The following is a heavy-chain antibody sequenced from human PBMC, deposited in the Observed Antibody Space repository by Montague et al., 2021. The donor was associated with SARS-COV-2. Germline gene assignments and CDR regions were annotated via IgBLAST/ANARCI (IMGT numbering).Heavy chain of an antibody. Sequence: TLSLTCTVSGGSINSCNYYWSWIRQHPGKGLEWIGYIHYSGSAXYSPSRRSRLTISMDTSKKQLSLTVNSVTAADTAEYYCARGSWNLDPPDLWGQGTLVTVSS. V-gene: IGHV4-31*03. CDR3: ARGSWNLDPPDL. J-gene: IGHJ3*01. D-gene: IGHD1-1*01. CDR1: GGSINSCNYY. CDR2: IHYSGSA.